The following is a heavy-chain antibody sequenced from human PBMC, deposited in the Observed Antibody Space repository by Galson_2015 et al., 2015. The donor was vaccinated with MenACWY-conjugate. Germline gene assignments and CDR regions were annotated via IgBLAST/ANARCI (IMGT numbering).Heavy chain of an antibody. CDR3: ARDPRATTVWGLNKRKTIDYYYGMDV. Sequence: SLRLSCAVSGFTVSSSYMTWVRQAPGKGLEWVSVIYSDGSTYNADSVKGRFTISRDNSKNTVFLQMTSLRAEDTAMYYCARDPRATTVWGLNKRKTIDYYYGMDVWGQGTTVSVSS. CDR1: GFTVSSSY. J-gene: IGHJ6*02. CDR2: IYSDGST. V-gene: IGHV3-53*01. D-gene: IGHD3-10*01.